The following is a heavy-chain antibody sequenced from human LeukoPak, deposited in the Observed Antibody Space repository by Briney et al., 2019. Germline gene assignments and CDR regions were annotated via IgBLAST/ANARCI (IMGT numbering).Heavy chain of an antibody. J-gene: IGHJ4*02. Sequence: SGTLSLTCAVSGGSISGGKDFWGWIRESPGKGLEWVGSIYYTGSTYYNPSLKSRVTISVDTTKSEFSLMVNTVTAADTAMYYCARRGITYSTSFFDSWGQGTLVTVAP. V-gene: IGHV4-39*01. CDR1: GGSISGGKDF. D-gene: IGHD6-13*01. CDR3: ARRGITYSTSFFDS. CDR2: IYYTGST.